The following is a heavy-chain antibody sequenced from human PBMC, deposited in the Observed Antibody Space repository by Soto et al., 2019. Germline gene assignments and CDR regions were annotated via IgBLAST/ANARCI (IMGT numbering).Heavy chain of an antibody. CDR3: ARIIGSDAVATIDNGFDT. Sequence: QVTLKESGPALVKPTETLTLTCTVSGFSLRNPRMGVSWIRQPPGKALEWLAHIFSNDEISYRTSLRGRLTISKDTSTGQVVLTMTNMDPVDTATYYCARIIGSDAVATIDNGFDTWGQGTLVSVSS. D-gene: IGHD5-12*01. V-gene: IGHV2-26*01. CDR2: IFSNDEI. CDR1: GFSLRNPRMG. J-gene: IGHJ5*02.